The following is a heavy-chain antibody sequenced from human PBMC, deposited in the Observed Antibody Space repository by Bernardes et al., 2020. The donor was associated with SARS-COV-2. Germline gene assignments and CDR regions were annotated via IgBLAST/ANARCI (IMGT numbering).Heavy chain of an antibody. CDR2: INPNSGGT. CDR3: ARDPDCSSTSCPTSYAFDI. Sequence: ASVKVSCKASGYTFTGYYMHWVRQAPGQGLEWMGWINPNSGGTNYAQKFQGRVTMTRDTSISTAYMELSRLRSDDTAVYYCARDPDCSSTSCPTSYAFDIWGQGTMVTVSS. CDR1: GYTFTGYY. D-gene: IGHD2-2*01. V-gene: IGHV1-2*02. J-gene: IGHJ3*02.